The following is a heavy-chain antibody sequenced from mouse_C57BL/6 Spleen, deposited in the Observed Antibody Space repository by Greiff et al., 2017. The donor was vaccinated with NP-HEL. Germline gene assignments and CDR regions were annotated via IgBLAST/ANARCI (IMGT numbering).Heavy chain of an antibody. V-gene: IGHV1-69*01. CDR3: ARGRGIYYGSSPAWFAY. D-gene: IGHD1-1*01. Sequence: QVQLQQPGAELVMPGASVKLSCKASGYTFTSYWMHWVKQRPGQGLEWIGEIDPSDSYTNYNQKFKGKSTLTVDKSSSTAYMQLSSLTSEDSAVYYCARGRGIYYGSSPAWFAYWGQGTLVTVSA. J-gene: IGHJ3*01. CDR2: IDPSDSYT. CDR1: GYTFTSYW.